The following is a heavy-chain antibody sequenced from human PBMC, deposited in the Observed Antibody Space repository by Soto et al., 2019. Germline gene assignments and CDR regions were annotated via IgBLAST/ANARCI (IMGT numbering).Heavy chain of an antibody. Sequence: VSVKLSCKASGYSFTDYHIHWVRQAPGQGLEWLGRINPKSGGTSTAQKFQGWVTMTTDTSISTASMELTRLTSDDTAIYYCARGDSTDCSNGVCSFFYNHDMDVWGQGTTVTVS. D-gene: IGHD2-8*01. J-gene: IGHJ6*02. CDR2: INPKSGGT. CDR1: GYSFTDYH. V-gene: IGHV1-2*04. CDR3: ARGDSTDCSNGVCSFFYNHDMDV.